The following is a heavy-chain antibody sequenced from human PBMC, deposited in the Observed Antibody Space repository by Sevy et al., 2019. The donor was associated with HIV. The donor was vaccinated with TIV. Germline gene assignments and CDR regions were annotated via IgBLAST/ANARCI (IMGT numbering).Heavy chain of an antibody. D-gene: IGHD1-7*01. V-gene: IGHV3-11*06. CDR2: MSSGTSYT. Sequence: GGSLRLSCAASGFTFSDYYMSWIRQAPGKGLEWVSYMSSGTSYTNYADSVKGRFTISRDNAKNSLYLQMNSLRAEDTAVSYCARDRRNYGGQYFDYWGQGTLVTVSS. CDR1: GFTFSDYY. J-gene: IGHJ4*02. CDR3: ARDRRNYGGQYFDY.